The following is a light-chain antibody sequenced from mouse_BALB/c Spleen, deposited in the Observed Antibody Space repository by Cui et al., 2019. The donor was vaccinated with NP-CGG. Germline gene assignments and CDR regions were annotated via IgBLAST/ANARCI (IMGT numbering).Light chain of an antibody. CDR2: GTN. J-gene: IGLJ1*01. CDR1: TGAVTTSNY. V-gene: IGLV1*01. Sequence: AVVTPEPALTTSSGETFTFSCGSSTGAVTTSNYANWVQEKPDHLFTGLIGGTNNRPPGVLARFSGSLIGDKAALTITGAQTEDEAIYFCALWYSNHWVFGGGTQLTVL. CDR3: ALWYSNHWV.